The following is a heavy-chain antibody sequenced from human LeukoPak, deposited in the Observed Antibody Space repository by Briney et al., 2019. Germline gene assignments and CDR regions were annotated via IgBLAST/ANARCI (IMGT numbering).Heavy chain of an antibody. V-gene: IGHV3-64*02. CDR2: ISSEGDKT. J-gene: IGHJ5*01. Sequence: PGGSLRLSCAASGFSFSIYSMHWVRQAPGKGLEYASAISSEGDKTYYADSVRGRFTISRDNSKNTLYLQMGSLRPEDTAVYYCARGRADSRDWFDFWGQGTLVTVSS. CDR3: ARGRADSRDWFDF. D-gene: IGHD5-18*01. CDR1: GFSFSIYS.